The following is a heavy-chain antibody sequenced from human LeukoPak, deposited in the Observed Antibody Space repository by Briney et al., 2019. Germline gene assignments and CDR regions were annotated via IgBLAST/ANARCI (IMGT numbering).Heavy chain of an antibody. CDR3: ARPLWFGEPSSGFDY. V-gene: IGHV3-11*01. CDR1: GFTFSDYY. J-gene: IGHJ4*02. D-gene: IGHD3-10*01. CDR2: ISSSGSTI. Sequence: GGSLRLSCAASGFTFSDYYMSWIRQAPGKGLEWDSYISSSGSTIYYADSVKGRFTISRDNAKNSLYLQMNSLRAEDTAVYYCARPLWFGEPSSGFDYWGEGTLVTVSS.